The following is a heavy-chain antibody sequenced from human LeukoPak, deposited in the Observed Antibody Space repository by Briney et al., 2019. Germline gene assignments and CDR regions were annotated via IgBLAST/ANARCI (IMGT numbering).Heavy chain of an antibody. Sequence: ASVKVSCKASGYTFTGYYMHWVRQAPGQGLEWMGWINPNSGGTNYAQKFQGRVTMTRDTSISTAYMEPSRLRSDDTAVYYCARDGVSPATRPFVIWGQGTMVTVSS. CDR2: INPNSGGT. CDR1: GYTFTGYY. V-gene: IGHV1-2*02. CDR3: ARDGVSPATRPFVI. J-gene: IGHJ3*02. D-gene: IGHD2-15*01.